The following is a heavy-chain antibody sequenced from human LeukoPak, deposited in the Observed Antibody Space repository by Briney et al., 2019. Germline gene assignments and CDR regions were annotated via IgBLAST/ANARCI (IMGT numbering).Heavy chain of an antibody. CDR1: GFIFSNSG. D-gene: IGHD3-16*01. CDR2: IRSKENSFAT. V-gene: IGHV3-73*01. J-gene: IGHJ4*02. CDR3: TRHELGEPGDY. Sequence: PGGSLKLSCAASGFIFSNSGIHWVRQASGKGLEWVGRIRSKENSFATAYGASVQGRFTIYRDDSKNTAYLQMNSLKIEDTALYYCTRHELGEPGDYWGQGTLVTVSS.